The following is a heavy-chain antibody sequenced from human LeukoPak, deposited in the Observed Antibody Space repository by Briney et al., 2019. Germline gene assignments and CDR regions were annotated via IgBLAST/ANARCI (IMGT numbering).Heavy chain of an antibody. CDR1: GGSISSYY. D-gene: IGHD3-22*01. CDR2: IYYSGST. V-gene: IGHV4-59*01. J-gene: IGHJ6*02. CDR3: ARDYYYDSSGYYNGMDV. Sequence: PSETLSLTCTVSGGSISSYYWSWIRQPPGKGLEWIGYIYYSGSTNYNPSLKSRVTISVDTSKNQFSLKLSSVTAADTAVYYCARDYYYDSSGYYNGMDVWGQGITVTVSS.